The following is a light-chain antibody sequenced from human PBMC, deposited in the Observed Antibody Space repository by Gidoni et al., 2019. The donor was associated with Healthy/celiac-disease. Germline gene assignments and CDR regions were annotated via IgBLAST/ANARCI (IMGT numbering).Light chain of an antibody. CDR1: SNDVGGYNY. Sequence: QSALTPHAPVSVSPEQAITLSCTGTSNDVGGYNYVSWYQQHPGKAPKLMIYYVSNRPSGVSNRFSGSKSGNTASLTISGLQAEDGADYYCSSYPSGSTLYVVLGGGTTLSVL. CDR3: SSYPSGSTLYVV. CDR2: YVS. J-gene: IGLJ2*01. V-gene: IGLV2-14*01.